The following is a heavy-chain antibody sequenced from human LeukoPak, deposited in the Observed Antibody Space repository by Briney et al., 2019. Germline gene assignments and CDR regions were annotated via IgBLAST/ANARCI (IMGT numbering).Heavy chain of an antibody. Sequence: GGSLRLSCAASGFTFANCAMSWVRQAPGMGLEWVSAISGSGVGTNYADSAKGRFTISRDNSKSTLYLQMNSLRAEDIAVYYCAKNGRDDHDKYFFDFWGQGTLVSVSS. CDR1: GFTFANCA. J-gene: IGHJ4*02. CDR3: AKNGRDDHDKYFFDF. V-gene: IGHV3-23*01. CDR2: ISGSGVGT. D-gene: IGHD3-9*01.